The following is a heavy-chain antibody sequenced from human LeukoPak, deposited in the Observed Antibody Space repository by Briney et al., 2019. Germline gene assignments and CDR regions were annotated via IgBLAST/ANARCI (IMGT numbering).Heavy chain of an antibody. CDR2: ISYEGSNK. V-gene: IGHV3-30-3*01. J-gene: IGHJ4*02. D-gene: IGHD3-9*01. Sequence: GGSLRLSCAASGFTFSSYAMHWVRQAPGKGLEWVAVISYEGSNKYYADSVKGRFTISRDNSKNTLYLQMNSLRAEDTAVYYCARESIFLEYYFDYWGQGTLVTVSS. CDR1: GFTFSSYA. CDR3: ARESIFLEYYFDY.